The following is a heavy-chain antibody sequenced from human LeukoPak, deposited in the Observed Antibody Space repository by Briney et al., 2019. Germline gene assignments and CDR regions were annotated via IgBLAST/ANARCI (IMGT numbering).Heavy chain of an antibody. CDR3: AKAQLRTIVALDDFDI. V-gene: IGHV3-23*01. CDR2: ISDSGGTT. CDR1: GFTFSSFA. D-gene: IGHD5-12*01. J-gene: IGHJ3*02. Sequence: QAGGSLRLFCAVSGFTFSSFAMSWVRQAPGKGLEWVSVISDSGGTTFYADSVKGRFTISRDNSKNTLYLQMNSLRAEDTAVYYCAKAQLRTIVALDDFDIWGQGTMVTVSS.